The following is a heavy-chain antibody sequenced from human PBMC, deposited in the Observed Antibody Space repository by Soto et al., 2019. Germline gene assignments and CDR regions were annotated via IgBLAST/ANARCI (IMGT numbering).Heavy chain of an antibody. Sequence: QVQLVESGGGVVQPGRSLRLSCAASGFTFSSYGMHWVRQAPGKGLEWVAVIWYDGSNKYFADSLKGRFTISRDNSKNTLYLQMNCQRAEDTAVYYCTRTDSSGYYFDYWGQGTLVTVSS. CDR1: GFTFSSYG. CDR3: TRTDSSGYYFDY. J-gene: IGHJ4*02. V-gene: IGHV3-33*01. CDR2: IWYDGSNK. D-gene: IGHD3-22*01.